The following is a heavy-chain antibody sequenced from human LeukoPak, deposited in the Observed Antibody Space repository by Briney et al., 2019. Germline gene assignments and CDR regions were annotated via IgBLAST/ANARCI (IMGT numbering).Heavy chain of an antibody. D-gene: IGHD2-21*01. Sequence: GESLQISCKGSGYSFTSYWIGWVRPMPGKGLEWMGIINPGDSDTRYSPSFQGQVTISADKSISTAYLQWNSLKASDTAMYYCARQIDYSAFDIWGQGTMVTVSS. CDR1: GYSFTSYW. CDR3: ARQIDYSAFDI. J-gene: IGHJ3*02. CDR2: INPGDSDT. V-gene: IGHV5-51*01.